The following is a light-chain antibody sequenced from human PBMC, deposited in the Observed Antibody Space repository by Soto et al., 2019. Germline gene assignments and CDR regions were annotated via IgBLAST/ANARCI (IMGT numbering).Light chain of an antibody. J-gene: IGLJ1*01. CDR1: ISDVGGYNY. Sequence: QYMLKLTPSASGSRGQSFAISCTGTISDVGGYNYVSWYQQHPGKAPKLMIYEVSKRPSGVPDRFSGSKSGNTASLTVSGLQAEDEADYYCSSYAGANHFVFGTGTKVTVL. CDR2: EVS. V-gene: IGLV2-8*01. CDR3: SSYAGANHFV.